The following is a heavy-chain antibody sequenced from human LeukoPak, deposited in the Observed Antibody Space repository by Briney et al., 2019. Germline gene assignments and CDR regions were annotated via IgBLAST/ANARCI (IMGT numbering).Heavy chain of an antibody. V-gene: IGHV3-7*01. CDR1: GFTFSSYW. J-gene: IGHJ4*02. CDR2: IKQDGSEK. D-gene: IGHD3-10*01. CDR3: ARDGVLLWFGELSGYFDY. Sequence: PGGSLRLSCAASGFTFSSYWMSWVRQAPGKGLEWVANIKQDGSEKYYVDSVKGRFTISRDNAKNSLYLQMNSLRAEDTAVYYCARDGVLLWFGELSGYFDYWGQGTLVTASS.